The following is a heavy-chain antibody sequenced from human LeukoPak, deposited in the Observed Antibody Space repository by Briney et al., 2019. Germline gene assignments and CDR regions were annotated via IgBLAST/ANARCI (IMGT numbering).Heavy chain of an antibody. J-gene: IGHJ4*02. CDR3: AREYWEAVAGRGYYFDL. CDR1: GFTFSSYS. Sequence: QPGGSLRLSCAASGFTFSSYSMNWVRQAPGKGLEWLSYISSSSSTIYYADSVKGRFTISRDNAKNSLYLQMNSLSDGDTAVYYCAREYWEAVAGRGYYFDLWGQGTLVTVSS. CDR2: ISSSSSTI. D-gene: IGHD6-19*01. V-gene: IGHV3-48*02.